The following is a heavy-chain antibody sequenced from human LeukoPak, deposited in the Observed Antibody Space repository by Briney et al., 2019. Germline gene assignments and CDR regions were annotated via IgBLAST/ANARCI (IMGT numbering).Heavy chain of an antibody. D-gene: IGHD6-19*01. CDR3: AGGSIAVAGIRVPQSFDY. CDR2: ISAYNGNT. J-gene: IGHJ4*02. Sequence: ASVKVSCKASGYTFTSYGISWVRQAPGQGLEWMGWISAYNGNTNYAQKLQGRVTMTTDTSTSTAYMELRSLRSDDTAVYYCAGGSIAVAGIRVPQSFDYWGQGTLVTVSS. V-gene: IGHV1-18*01. CDR1: GYTFTSYG.